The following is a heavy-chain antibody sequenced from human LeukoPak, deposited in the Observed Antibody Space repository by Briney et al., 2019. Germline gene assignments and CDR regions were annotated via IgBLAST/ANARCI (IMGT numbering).Heavy chain of an antibody. CDR1: DGSFSDYY. J-gene: IGHJ6*03. D-gene: IGHD3-16*02. CDR2: IYYSGST. Sequence: SETLSLSCAVDDGSFSDYYWCWIRQSPGKGLEWIGYIYYSGSTNYNPSLKSRVTISVDTSKNQFSLKLSSVTAADTAVYYCARERVDYVWGSYRPEYYYYYYMDVWGKGTAVTISS. CDR3: ARERVDYVWGSYRPEYYYYYYMDV. V-gene: IGHV4-34*11.